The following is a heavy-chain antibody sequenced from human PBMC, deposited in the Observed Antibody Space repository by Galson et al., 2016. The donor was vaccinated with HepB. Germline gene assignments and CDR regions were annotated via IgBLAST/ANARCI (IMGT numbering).Heavy chain of an antibody. CDR1: GYSFTPYW. J-gene: IGHJ6*02. CDR3: ARGCCRTDCPNIYYDYAMDV. CDR2: IYPGDSDI. Sequence: QSGAEVTKPGESLKISCQGSGYSFTPYWIGWLRQMPGKGLEWMGLIYPGDSDIRYSPSFHGQVTLSADKSISTAYLQWSSLKASDTAIYYCARGCCRTDCPNIYYDYAMDVWGQGTTVTVSS. V-gene: IGHV5-51*03. D-gene: IGHD1-14*01.